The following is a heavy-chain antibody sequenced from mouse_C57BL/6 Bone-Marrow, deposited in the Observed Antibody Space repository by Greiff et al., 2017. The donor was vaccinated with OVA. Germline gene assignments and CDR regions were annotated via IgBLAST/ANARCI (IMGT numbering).Heavy chain of an antibody. CDR2: INYDGSST. Sequence: DVKLVESEGGLVQPGSSMKLSCTASGFTFSDYYMAWVRQVPEKGLEWVANINYDGSSTYYLDSLKSRFIISRDNAKNILYLQMSSLKSEDTATYYCARDRGLYAMDYWGQGTSVTVSS. D-gene: IGHD3-3*01. J-gene: IGHJ4*01. CDR3: ARDRGLYAMDY. V-gene: IGHV5-16*01. CDR1: GFTFSDYY.